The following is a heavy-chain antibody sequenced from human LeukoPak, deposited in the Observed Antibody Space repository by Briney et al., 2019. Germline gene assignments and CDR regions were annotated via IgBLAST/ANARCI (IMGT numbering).Heavy chain of an antibody. CDR3: ARGRHDYMTGYKDY. J-gene: IGHJ4*02. Sequence: ASVKVSCKASGYTFTGYYMHWVRQAPGQGLEWMGWINPNSGGTNYAQKFQGRVTMTRDTSISTAYMELSRLRSDDTAVYYCARGRHDYMTGYKDYWGQGTLVTVSS. CDR1: GYTFTGYY. CDR2: INPNSGGT. D-gene: IGHD4-4*01. V-gene: IGHV1-2*02.